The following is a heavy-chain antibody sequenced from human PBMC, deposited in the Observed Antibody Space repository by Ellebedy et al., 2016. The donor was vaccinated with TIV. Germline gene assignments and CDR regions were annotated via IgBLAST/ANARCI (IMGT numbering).Heavy chain of an antibody. D-gene: IGHD3-3*01. CDR3: AKTDFGVASEGYFDY. CDR2: IKHDGGEE. CDR1: GFTFSKSW. Sequence: GGSLRLSXTASGFTFSKSWMTWVRQAPGKGLEWVANIKHDGGEEYYLDSVRGRFSISRDNAKMSVHLQMNSLRADDTAVYYCAKTDFGVASEGYFDYWGQGTLVTVSS. J-gene: IGHJ4*02. V-gene: IGHV3-7*01.